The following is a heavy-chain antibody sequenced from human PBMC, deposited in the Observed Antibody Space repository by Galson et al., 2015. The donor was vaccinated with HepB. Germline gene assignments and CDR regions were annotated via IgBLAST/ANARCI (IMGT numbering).Heavy chain of an antibody. Sequence: SETLSLTCAVSGDSISSGSYYWGWIRQPPGKGLEWIGSIYYTGSTYYNPSLKSRVTLSIDTSKNQFSLRLSSVTAADTAVYYCASLVGASPGYYWGQGTLVTVSS. CDR2: IYYTGST. CDR3: ASLVGASPGYY. V-gene: IGHV4-39*01. J-gene: IGHJ4*02. CDR1: GDSISSGSYY. D-gene: IGHD1-26*01.